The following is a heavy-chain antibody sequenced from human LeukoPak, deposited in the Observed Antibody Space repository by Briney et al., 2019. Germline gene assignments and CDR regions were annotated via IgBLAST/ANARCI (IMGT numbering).Heavy chain of an antibody. J-gene: IGHJ6*02. V-gene: IGHV3-9*01. CDR2: ISWNSGSI. CDR1: GFTFNDYD. Sequence: GGSLRLSCAASGFTFNDYDMHWVRQAPGKGLEWVSGISWNSGSIDYADSVKGRFTISRDNAKNSLYLQMNSLRAEDTALYYCAKESAYYYGSGSPEYYYYGMDVWGQGTTVTVSS. CDR3: AKESAYYYGSGSPEYYYYGMDV. D-gene: IGHD3-10*01.